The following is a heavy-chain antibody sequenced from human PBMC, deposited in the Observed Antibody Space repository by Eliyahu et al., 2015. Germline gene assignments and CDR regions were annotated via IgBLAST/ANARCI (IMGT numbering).Heavy chain of an antibody. D-gene: IGHD1-26*01. CDR3: AASAGTVGAFEF. J-gene: IGHJ4*02. CDR2: IVVGSGNT. V-gene: IGHV1-58*02. CDR1: GFXFIDSA. Sequence: QLQLVQSGPEVKKSGTSVXVSXKAFGFXFIDSAXQWVXQXRGQRLEWIGSIVVGSGNTNXAQKFQERVTITRDMSTNTAYMELSRLTSDDTAVYYCAASAGTVGAFEFWGQGTLVTVSS.